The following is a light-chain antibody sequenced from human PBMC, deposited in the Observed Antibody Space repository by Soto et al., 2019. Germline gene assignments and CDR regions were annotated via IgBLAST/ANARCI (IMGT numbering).Light chain of an antibody. CDR3: RSYTASSALVL. CDR1: SSDIGGYNY. V-gene: IGLV2-14*03. J-gene: IGLJ2*01. CDR2: DVS. Sequence: QSALTQPPSVSGSPGQSITISCIGTSSDIGGYNYVSWYQQPPSTAPKLMIYDVSNRPSGVSNRFSGSKSGNTASLTICGLQAEDEADYYCRSYTASSALVLFGGGTKLTVL.